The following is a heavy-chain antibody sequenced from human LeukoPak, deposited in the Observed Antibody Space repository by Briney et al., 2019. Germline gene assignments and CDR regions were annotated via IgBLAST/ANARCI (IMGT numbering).Heavy chain of an antibody. Sequence: SETLSLTCTVSGGSITSSTYYWGWVRQPPGKGLEGIGHMYYTGSTYHNPSLKSRVTTSVDTSKKQFSLKLTSVTAADTAVYYCARLSMHTFGGARSGFDYWGQGTLVTVSS. D-gene: IGHD3-16*01. V-gene: IGHV4-39*01. CDR3: ARLSMHTFGGARSGFDY. J-gene: IGHJ4*02. CDR1: GGSITSSTYY. CDR2: MYYTGST.